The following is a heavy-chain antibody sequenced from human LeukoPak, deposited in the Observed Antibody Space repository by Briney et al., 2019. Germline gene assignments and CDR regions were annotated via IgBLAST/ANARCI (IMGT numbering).Heavy chain of an antibody. CDR2: ISSTSSYI. CDR1: GFTFSRYT. V-gene: IGHV3-21*01. CDR3: ARGGSMVY. D-gene: IGHD2-2*01. J-gene: IGHJ4*02. Sequence: GGSLRLSCAASGFTFSRYTMNWVRQAPGKGLEWVSSISSTSSYIYYADSMRGRFTVSRDNAKKSVYLQMSSLRAEDTAVYYCARGGSMVYWGQGTLVTVSS.